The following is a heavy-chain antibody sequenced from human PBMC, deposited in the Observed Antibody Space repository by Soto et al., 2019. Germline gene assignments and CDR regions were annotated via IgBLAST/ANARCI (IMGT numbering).Heavy chain of an antibody. D-gene: IGHD1-7*01. Sequence: SETLSLTCTVSGGSISSYYWSWIRQPAGKGLEWIGRIYSGGTTYYNPSLKSRVTMSIDTSKNQFSLKLSSVTAADTAVYYCARGTTGQDDYWGQGTLVTVS. CDR2: IYSGGTT. J-gene: IGHJ4*02. CDR3: ARGTTGQDDY. CDR1: GGSISSYY. V-gene: IGHV4-4*07.